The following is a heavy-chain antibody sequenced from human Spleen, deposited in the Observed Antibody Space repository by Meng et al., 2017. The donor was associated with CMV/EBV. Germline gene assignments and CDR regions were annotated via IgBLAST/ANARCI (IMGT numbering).Heavy chain of an antibody. D-gene: IGHD3-22*01. CDR2: IIPIFGTA. Sequence: SVKVSCKASGGTFSSYAISWVRQAPGQGLEWMGGIIPIFGTANYAQKFQGRVTITTDESTSTAYMELSRLRSEDTAVYYCARSRYYYDSSGYYNGGYYGMDVWGQGTTVTVSS. J-gene: IGHJ6*02. CDR1: GGTFSSYA. CDR3: ARSRYYYDSSGYYNGGYYGMDV. V-gene: IGHV1-69*05.